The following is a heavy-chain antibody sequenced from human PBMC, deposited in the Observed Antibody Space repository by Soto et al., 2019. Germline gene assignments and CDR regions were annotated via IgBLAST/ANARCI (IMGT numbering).Heavy chain of an antibody. CDR3: ARGEAWTDEAFDI. J-gene: IGHJ3*02. CDR2: IWKDGNNK. D-gene: IGHD5-12*01. CDR1: GFTVSNYG. V-gene: IGHV3-33*01. Sequence: QVQLVESGGGVVQPGQSLRLSCAASGFTVSNYGMHWVRQAPGKGLEWVAVIWKDGNNKYYRDSVKGRFTISRDNSKNTLEVQMSSLRGEDTAVYSCARGEAWTDEAFDIWGQGTMVTVSS.